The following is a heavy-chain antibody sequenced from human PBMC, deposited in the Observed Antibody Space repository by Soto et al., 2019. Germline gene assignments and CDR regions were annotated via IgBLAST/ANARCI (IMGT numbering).Heavy chain of an antibody. CDR3: ARGYDFWAGMDV. CDR2: INAGNGNT. D-gene: IGHD3-3*01. Sequence: QVQLVQSGAEAKKPGASVKVSCKASGYTFTSYAMHWVRQAPGQRREWMGWINAGNGNTKYSQKFQGRVTITRDTSASTSYMELSSLRSEDTAVYYCARGYDFWAGMDVWGQGTTVTVSS. CDR1: GYTFTSYA. V-gene: IGHV1-3*01. J-gene: IGHJ6*02.